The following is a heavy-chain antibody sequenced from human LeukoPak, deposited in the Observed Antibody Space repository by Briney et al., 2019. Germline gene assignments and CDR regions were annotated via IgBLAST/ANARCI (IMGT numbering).Heavy chain of an antibody. J-gene: IGHJ4*02. CDR3: ASLSNYGDYGYFDY. CDR2: IYHSGST. Sequence: SETLSLTCGVSGGSVSSTNWWTWIRQPPGKGLEWIGYIYHSGSTYYNPSLKSRVTISVDRSKNQFSLKLSSVTAADTAVYYCASLSNYGDYGYFDYWGQGTLVTVSS. CDR1: GGSVSSTNW. V-gene: IGHV4-4*02. D-gene: IGHD4-17*01.